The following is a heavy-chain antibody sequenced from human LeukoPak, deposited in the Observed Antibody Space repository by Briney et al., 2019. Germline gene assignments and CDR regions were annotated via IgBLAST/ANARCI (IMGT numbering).Heavy chain of an antibody. D-gene: IGHD1-26*01. CDR2: ISGSGVST. Sequence: GGSLRLSXAASGFTFITYAMSWVRQTPGKGLEWLSAISGSGVSTYYADSVKGRFSISRDNSKNTLYLQMNSLRAEDTAVYYCAKQEGSYYFDYWGQGTLVTVSS. CDR1: GFTFITYA. CDR3: AKQEGSYYFDY. V-gene: IGHV3-23*01. J-gene: IGHJ4*02.